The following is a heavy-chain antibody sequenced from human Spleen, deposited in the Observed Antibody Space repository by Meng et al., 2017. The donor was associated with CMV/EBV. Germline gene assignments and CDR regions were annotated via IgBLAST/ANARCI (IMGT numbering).Heavy chain of an antibody. V-gene: IGHV1-2*02. CDR2: INPNSGGT. Sequence: ASVKVFCKASGYTFTGYYMHWVRQAPGQGLEWMGWINPNSGGTNYAQKFQGRVTMTRDTSISTAYMELSRLRSDDTAVYYCARLYPDTVTTYWFDPWGQGTLVTVSS. J-gene: IGHJ5*02. CDR3: ARLYPDTVTTYWFDP. D-gene: IGHD4-11*01. CDR1: GYTFTGYY.